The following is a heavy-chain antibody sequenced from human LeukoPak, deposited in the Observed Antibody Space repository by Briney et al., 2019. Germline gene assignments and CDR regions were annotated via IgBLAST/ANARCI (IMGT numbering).Heavy chain of an antibody. V-gene: IGHV4-34*01. J-gene: IGHJ4*02. CDR3: ARVVVVAAAIHFDY. D-gene: IGHD2-2*02. CDR1: GGSFSGYY. Sequence: SETLSLTCAVYGGSFSGYYWSWIRQPPGKGLEWIGEINHSGSTNYNPSLKSRVTISVDTSKNQFSLKLSSVTAADTAVYYCARVVVVAAAIHFDYWGQGTLVTVSS. CDR2: INHSGST.